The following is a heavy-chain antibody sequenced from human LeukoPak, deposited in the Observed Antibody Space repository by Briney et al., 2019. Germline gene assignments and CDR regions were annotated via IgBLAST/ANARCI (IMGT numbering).Heavy chain of an antibody. CDR1: GFTFSSYG. V-gene: IGHV3-33*01. Sequence: VGSLRLSCAASGFTFSSYGMHWVRQAPGKGLEWVAVIWYDGSNKYYADSVKGRFTISRDNSKNTLYLQMNSQRAEDTAVYYCARGLRRQYFDYWGEGTLVTVSS. CDR3: ARGLRRQYFDY. CDR2: IWYDGSNK. J-gene: IGHJ4*02.